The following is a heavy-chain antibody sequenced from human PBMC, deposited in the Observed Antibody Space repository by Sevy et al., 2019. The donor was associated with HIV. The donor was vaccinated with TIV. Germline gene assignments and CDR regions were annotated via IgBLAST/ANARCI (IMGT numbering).Heavy chain of an antibody. Sequence: GSLRLSCAASGIAFSTYAMFWVRQAPGKGLEWVSSISAGGYSTYYADSVKGRFTLSRDNSRNTLDLQMNSLRADDTAVYYCAKDFSDVYYYDSSATVDYWGQGTLVTVSS. CDR3: AKDFSDVYYYDSSATVDY. CDR2: ISAGGYST. J-gene: IGHJ4*02. CDR1: GIAFSTYA. D-gene: IGHD3-22*01. V-gene: IGHV3-23*01.